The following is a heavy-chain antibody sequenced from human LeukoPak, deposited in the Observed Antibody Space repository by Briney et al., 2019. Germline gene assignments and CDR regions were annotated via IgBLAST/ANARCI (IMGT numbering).Heavy chain of an antibody. CDR2: IRYDGDNE. J-gene: IGHJ4*02. D-gene: IGHD4-17*01. CDR1: GFIFSNYG. Sequence: PGGSLRLSCAASGFIFSNYGMHWVRQAPGKGLEWVAFIRYDGDNEYYADSVKGRFTISRDNSKYTLYLQMNSLRAEDTAVYYCAKHLFMYGDYSYGDYWGQGTLVTVSS. V-gene: IGHV3-30*02. CDR3: AKHLFMYGDYSYGDY.